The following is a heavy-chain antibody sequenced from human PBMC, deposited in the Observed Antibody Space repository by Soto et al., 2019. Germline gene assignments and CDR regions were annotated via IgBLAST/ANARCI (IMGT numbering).Heavy chain of an antibody. V-gene: IGHV1-2*02. CDR2: INPNSGGT. Sequence: QVQLVQSGAEVKKPGASVKVSCKASGYTFTGYYMHWVRQAPGQGLERMGWINPNSGGTNYAQKFQGRVTKTRDPSISTAYMELSRLRSDDTAVYYCARDQGAEGYYGMDVWGQGTTVTVSS. CDR3: ARDQGAEGYYGMDV. J-gene: IGHJ6*02. CDR1: GYTFTGYY. D-gene: IGHD1-26*01.